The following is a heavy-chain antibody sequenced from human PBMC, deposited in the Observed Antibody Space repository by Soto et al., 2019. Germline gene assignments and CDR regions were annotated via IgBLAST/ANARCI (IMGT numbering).Heavy chain of an antibody. CDR2: ISGSGGST. J-gene: IGHJ4*02. V-gene: IGHV3-23*01. CDR1: GFTFSSYA. CDR3: AKDSAGLGDIVVVVAATPFDY. D-gene: IGHD2-15*01. Sequence: EVQLLESGGGLVQPGGSLRLSCAASGFTFSSYAMSWVRQAPGKGLEWVSAISGSGGSTYYADSVKGRFTISRDNSKNTLYLQMNRLRAEDTAVYYCAKDSAGLGDIVVVVAATPFDYWGQGTLVTVSS.